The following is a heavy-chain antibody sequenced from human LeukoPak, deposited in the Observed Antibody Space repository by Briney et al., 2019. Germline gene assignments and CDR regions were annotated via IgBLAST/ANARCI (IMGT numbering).Heavy chain of an antibody. V-gene: IGHV3-23*01. Sequence: PGGSLRLSCAASGFTFSSYAMSWVRQAPGKGLEWVSAISGSGGSTYYADSVKGRFTISRDNSKNTLYLQMNSLRAEDTAVYYCARDVAHSSSWYFDYWGQGTLVTVSS. CDR2: ISGSGGST. D-gene: IGHD6-13*01. CDR3: ARDVAHSSSWYFDY. J-gene: IGHJ4*02. CDR1: GFTFSSYA.